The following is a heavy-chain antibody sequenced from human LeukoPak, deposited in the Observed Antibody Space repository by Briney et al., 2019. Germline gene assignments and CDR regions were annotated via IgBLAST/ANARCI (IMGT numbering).Heavy chain of an antibody. V-gene: IGHV4-4*07. J-gene: IGHJ3*02. CDR3: AREHPLGDYYDSSGSHDAFDI. D-gene: IGHD3-22*01. Sequence: SETLSLTCTVSGGSISSYYWSWIRQPAGKGLEWIGRIYTSGSTNYNPSLKSRVTMSVDTSKNQFSLKLSSVTAADTAVYYCAREHPLGDYYDSSGSHDAFDIWGQGTMVTVSS. CDR2: IYTSGST. CDR1: GGSISSYY.